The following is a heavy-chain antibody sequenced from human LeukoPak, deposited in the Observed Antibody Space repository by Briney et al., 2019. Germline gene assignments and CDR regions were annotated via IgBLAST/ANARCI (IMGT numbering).Heavy chain of an antibody. CDR3: AKDLPLHYYYDSSGYPDY. J-gene: IGHJ4*02. V-gene: IGHV3-43*02. D-gene: IGHD3-22*01. CDR1: GFTFDDYA. Sequence: RPGGSLRLSCAASGFTFDDYAMHWVRQAPGKGLEWVSLISGDGGSTYYADSVKGRFTISRDNSKNSLYLQMNSLRTEDTALYYCAKDLPLHYYYDSSGYPDYWGQGTLVTVSS. CDR2: ISGDGGST.